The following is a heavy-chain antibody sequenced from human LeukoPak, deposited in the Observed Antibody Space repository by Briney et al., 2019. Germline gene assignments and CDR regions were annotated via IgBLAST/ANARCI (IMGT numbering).Heavy chain of an antibody. CDR1: GYTFTSYA. CDR2: INAGNGNT. V-gene: IGHV1-3*01. J-gene: IGHJ6*02. D-gene: IGHD6-6*01. Sequence: ASVNVSCTASGYTFTSYAMHWVRQAPGQRLEWMGWINAGNGNTKYSQKFQGRVTITRDTSASTAYMELSSLRSEDTAVYYCARGSRVYSSSSSYYYYYGMDVWGQGTTVTVSS. CDR3: ARGSRVYSSSSSYYYYYGMDV.